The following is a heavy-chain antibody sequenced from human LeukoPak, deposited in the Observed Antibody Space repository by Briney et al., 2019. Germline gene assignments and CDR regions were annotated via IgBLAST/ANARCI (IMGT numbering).Heavy chain of an antibody. CDR2: IKSKTDGGTT. D-gene: IGHD3-22*01. Sequence: PGGSLRLSCAASGFTFSNAWMNWVRQAPGKGLEWVGRIKSKTDGGTTDYAAPVKGRFTISRDDSKNTLYLQMNSLKTEDTAVYYCTTLYYYDSSGYQHDYWGQGTLVTVSS. CDR3: TTLYYYDSSGYQHDY. J-gene: IGHJ4*02. CDR1: GFTFSNAW. V-gene: IGHV3-15*07.